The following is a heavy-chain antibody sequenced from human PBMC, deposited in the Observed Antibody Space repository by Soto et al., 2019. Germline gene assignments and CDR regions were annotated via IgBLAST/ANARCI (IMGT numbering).Heavy chain of an antibody. CDR3: ARHAYSSHAFDI. CDR1: GGSISSYY. Sequence: SETLSLTCTVSGGSISSYYWSWIRQPPGKGLEWIGYIYYSGSTNYNPSLKSRVTISVDTSKNQFSLKLSSVTAADTAVYYCARHAYSSHAFDIWGQGTMVTVSS. J-gene: IGHJ3*02. CDR2: IYYSGST. D-gene: IGHD6-19*01. V-gene: IGHV4-59*08.